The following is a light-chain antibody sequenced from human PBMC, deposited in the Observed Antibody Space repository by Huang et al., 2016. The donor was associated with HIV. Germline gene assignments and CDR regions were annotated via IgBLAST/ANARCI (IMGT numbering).Light chain of an antibody. Sequence: EIVMTQSPATLSVSPGERATLSCRASQRVSSNLAGYQQKPGQAPRLPLEGASTRATGIPARFSGSVSGTEFTLTISSLQSEDFAVYYCQQYNNWPPVTFGPGTKVDIK. J-gene: IGKJ3*01. CDR1: QRVSSN. V-gene: IGKV3-15*01. CDR2: GAS. CDR3: QQYNNWPPVT.